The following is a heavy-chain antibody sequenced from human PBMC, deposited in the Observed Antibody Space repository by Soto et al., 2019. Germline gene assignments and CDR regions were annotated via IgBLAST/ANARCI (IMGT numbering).Heavy chain of an antibody. V-gene: IGHV3-66*01. D-gene: IGHD1-26*01. Sequence: EVQLVESGGGLVQPGGSLRLSCAASGFSVSDNYMNWVRQAPGKGLEWVSVTYIGGSTYYADSVKGRFTISRDNSKNTLSLQMNSLRAEDTALYYCARDRSQAGMHVWGQGTTVTVSS. CDR1: GFSVSDNY. J-gene: IGHJ6*02. CDR3: ARDRSQAGMHV. CDR2: TYIGGST.